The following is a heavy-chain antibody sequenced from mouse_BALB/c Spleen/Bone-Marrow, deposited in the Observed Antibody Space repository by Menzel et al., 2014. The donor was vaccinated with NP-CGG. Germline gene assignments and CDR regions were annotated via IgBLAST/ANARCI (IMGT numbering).Heavy chain of an antibody. CDR1: GFDFSRYW. CDR3: ARPDGSPYAMDY. V-gene: IGHV4-1*02. Sequence: EVQLQESGGGLVQPGGSLKLSCAASGFDFSRYWMSWVRQAPGKGLKWIREINPDSSTINYTPSLKDKFIISRDNAKNTLYLQMSKVRSEDTALYYCARPDGSPYAMDYWGQGTSVTVSS. J-gene: IGHJ4*01. D-gene: IGHD2-3*01. CDR2: INPDSSTI.